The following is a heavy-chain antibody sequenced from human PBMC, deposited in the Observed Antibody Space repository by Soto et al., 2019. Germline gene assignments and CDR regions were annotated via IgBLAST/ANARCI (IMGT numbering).Heavy chain of an antibody. D-gene: IGHD6-19*01. CDR1: RFTFSRYV. CDR2: IPYEGTNK. CDR3: VAAEHWLAYPCDD. Sequence: QVQLVESGGGVVQPGTSLRLSCSASRFTFSRYVMHWVSQAPGKGMDWGRLIPYEGTNKKYAESVKGRFTISRDNSKNAVFLQMNTLSAEGGAVYYCVAAEHWLAYPCDDWGQGTLVSVSS. V-gene: IGHV3-30-3*01. J-gene: IGHJ4*02.